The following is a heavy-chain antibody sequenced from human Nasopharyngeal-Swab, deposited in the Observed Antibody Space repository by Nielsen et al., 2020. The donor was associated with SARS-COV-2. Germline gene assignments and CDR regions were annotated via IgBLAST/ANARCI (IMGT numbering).Heavy chain of an antibody. CDR2: ISAYNGNT. V-gene: IGHV1-18*01. D-gene: IGHD5-12*01. CDR1: GYTFTSYG. J-gene: IGHJ6*03. Sequence: APVKVSCKASGYTFTSYGISWVRPPPGQGLEWMGWISAYNGNTNYAQKLQGRVTMTTDTSTSTAYMELRSLRSDDTAVYYCARGFIVATIFHYYYYMDVWGKGTTVTVSS. CDR3: ARGFIVATIFHYYYYMDV.